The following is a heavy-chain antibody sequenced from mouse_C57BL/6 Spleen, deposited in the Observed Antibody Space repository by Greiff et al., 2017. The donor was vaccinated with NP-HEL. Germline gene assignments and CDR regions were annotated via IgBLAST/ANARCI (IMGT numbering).Heavy chain of an antibody. CDR2: IYPGDGDT. Sequence: QVQLQQSGPELVKPGASVKISCKASGYAFSSSWMNWVKQRPGKGLEWIGRIYPGDGDTNYNGKFKGKATLTADKSSSTAYMQLSSLTSEDSAVYFCARDINYYGSRASYWYFDVWGTGTTVTVSS. CDR1: GYAFSSSW. D-gene: IGHD1-1*01. J-gene: IGHJ1*03. CDR3: ARDINYYGSRASYWYFDV. V-gene: IGHV1-82*01.